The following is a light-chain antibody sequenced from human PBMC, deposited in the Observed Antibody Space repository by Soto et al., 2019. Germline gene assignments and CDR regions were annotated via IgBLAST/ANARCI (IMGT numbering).Light chain of an antibody. V-gene: IGKV1-6*01. CDR3: LQDYIYTPT. CDR1: QGIRND. CDR2: AAS. J-gene: IGKJ2*01. Sequence: AIQMTQSPSSLSASVGDRVTITCRASQGIRNDLGWYQQKPGKAPKLLIYAASSLETGVPSRFSGSGSGTDFTLTISSLQPEDFATYYCLQDYIYTPTFGHVTKLEIK.